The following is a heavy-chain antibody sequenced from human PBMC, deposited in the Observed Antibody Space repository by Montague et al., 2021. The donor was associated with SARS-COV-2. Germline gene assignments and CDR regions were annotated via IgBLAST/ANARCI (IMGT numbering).Heavy chain of an antibody. V-gene: IGHV3-23*01. CDR3: AKGREWVTVDVDPPYYYYGMDV. CDR1: GFTFSNYA. Sequence: SLSLSFAASGFTFSNYAMTWVRQAPGKGPEWVSALSGSGGKTYYADSVKGRFTISRDNSKNTLYLQMKSLRADDTAIYYCAKGREWVTVDVDPPYYYYGMDVWGQGTTVTVSS. CDR2: LSGSGGKT. J-gene: IGHJ6*02. D-gene: IGHD4-23*01.